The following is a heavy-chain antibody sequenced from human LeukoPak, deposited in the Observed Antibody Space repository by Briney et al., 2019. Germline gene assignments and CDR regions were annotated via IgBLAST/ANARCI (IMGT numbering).Heavy chain of an antibody. J-gene: IGHJ4*02. Sequence: SETLSLTCAVYGGSFSGYYWSWIRQPPGKGLEWIGEINHSGSTNYNPSLKSRVTISVDTSKNQFSLKLSPVTAADTAVYYCARGAWYFDYWGQGTLVTVS. CDR2: INHSGST. V-gene: IGHV4-34*01. CDR3: ARGAWYFDY. CDR1: GGSFSGYY.